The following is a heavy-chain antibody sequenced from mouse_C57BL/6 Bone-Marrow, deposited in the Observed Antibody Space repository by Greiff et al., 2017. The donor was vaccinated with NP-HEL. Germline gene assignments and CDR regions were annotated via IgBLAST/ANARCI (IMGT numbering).Heavy chain of an antibody. CDR1: GYTFTDYY. D-gene: IGHD1-1*01. V-gene: IGHV1-75*01. Sequence: QVQLKESGPELVKPGASVKISCKASGYTFTDYYINWVKQRPGQGLEWIGWIFPGSGSTYYNEKFKGKATLTVDKSSSTAYMLLSSLTSEDSAVYFCARSGADYYGSSCGYFDVWGTGTTVTVSS. J-gene: IGHJ1*03. CDR2: IFPGSGST. CDR3: ARSGADYYGSSCGYFDV.